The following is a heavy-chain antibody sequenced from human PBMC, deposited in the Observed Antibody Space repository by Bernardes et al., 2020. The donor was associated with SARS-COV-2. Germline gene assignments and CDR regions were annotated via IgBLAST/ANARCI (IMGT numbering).Heavy chain of an antibody. Sequence: GGSLRLSCAASGFTFSSYSMNWVRQAPGKGLEWVSYISSSSSTIYYADSVKGRFTISRDNAKNSLYLQMNSLRAEDTAVYYCAREGRGTAAGTSAFDIWGQGTMVTVSS. CDR1: GFTFSSYS. J-gene: IGHJ3*02. V-gene: IGHV3-48*04. D-gene: IGHD6-13*01. CDR2: ISSSSSTI. CDR3: AREGRGTAAGTSAFDI.